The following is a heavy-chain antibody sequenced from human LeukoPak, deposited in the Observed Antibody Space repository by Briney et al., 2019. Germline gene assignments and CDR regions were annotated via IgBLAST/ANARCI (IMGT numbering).Heavy chain of an antibody. D-gene: IGHD3-10*01. Sequence: GGSLRLSCADSGFTVSSNYMSWVCQAPGKGLEWVSVIYSGGSTYYADSVKGRLTISRDNSKNTLYLQMNSLRAEDTAVYYCASGSGCHRTPYYYMDVWGTGTTVTVSS. CDR1: GFTVSSNY. CDR2: IYSGGST. J-gene: IGHJ6*03. V-gene: IGHV3-53*01. CDR3: ASGSGCHRTPYYYMDV.